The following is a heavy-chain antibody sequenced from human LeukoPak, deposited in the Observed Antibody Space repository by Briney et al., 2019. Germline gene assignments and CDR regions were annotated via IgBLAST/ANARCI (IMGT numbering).Heavy chain of an antibody. CDR2: FDPEDGET. CDR1: GYTLTELS. J-gene: IGHJ6*02. V-gene: IGHV1-24*01. D-gene: IGHD5-12*01. CDR3: ATVWAWLPMGKDYYYYGMDV. Sequence: GASVKVSCKVSGYTLTELSMHWVRQAPGKGLEWMGGFDPEDGETIYAQKFQGRVTMTEDTSTDIAYMELSSLRSEDTAVYYCATVWAWLPMGKDYYYYGMDVWGQGTTVTVSS.